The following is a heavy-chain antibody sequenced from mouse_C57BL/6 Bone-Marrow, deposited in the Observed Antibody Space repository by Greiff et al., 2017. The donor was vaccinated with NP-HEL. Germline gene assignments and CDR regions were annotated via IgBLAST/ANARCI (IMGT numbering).Heavy chain of an antibody. J-gene: IGHJ2*01. CDR1: GYTFTDYY. CDR2: IYPGSGNT. Sequence: VQLQQSGAELVRPGASVKLSCKASGYTFTDYYINWVKQRPGQGLEWIARIYPGSGNTYYNEKFKGKATLTAEKSSSTAYMQLSSLTSEDSAVYFCASGGRFDYWGQGTTLTVSS. V-gene: IGHV1-76*01. CDR3: ASGGRFDY.